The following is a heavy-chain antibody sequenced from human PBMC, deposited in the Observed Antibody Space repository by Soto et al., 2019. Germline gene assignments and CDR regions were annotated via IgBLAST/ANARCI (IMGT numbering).Heavy chain of an antibody. CDR1: GYTFTGYY. CDR3: ARDHCTNGVCYSPFDY. D-gene: IGHD2-8*01. J-gene: IGHJ4*02. V-gene: IGHV1-2*02. Sequence: ASVKVSCKASGYTFTGYYMHWVRQAPGQGLEWMGWINPNSGGTNYAQKFQGRVTMTRDTSISTAYMELSRLRSDDTAVYYCARDHCTNGVCYSPFDYCGQRTLVTVSS. CDR2: INPNSGGT.